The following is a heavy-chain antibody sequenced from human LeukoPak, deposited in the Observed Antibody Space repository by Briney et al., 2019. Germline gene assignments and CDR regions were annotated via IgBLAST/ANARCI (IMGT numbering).Heavy chain of an antibody. CDR3: ARGGSSGWYFDY. V-gene: IGHV4-39*07. CDR1: GGSISSSSYY. Sequence: PSETLSLTCTVSGGSISSSSYYWGWIRQPPGKGLEWIGSIYYSGSTYYNPSLKSRVTISVDTSKNQFSLKLSSVTAADTAVYYCARGGSSGWYFDYWGQGTLVTVSS. D-gene: IGHD6-19*01. J-gene: IGHJ4*02. CDR2: IYYSGST.